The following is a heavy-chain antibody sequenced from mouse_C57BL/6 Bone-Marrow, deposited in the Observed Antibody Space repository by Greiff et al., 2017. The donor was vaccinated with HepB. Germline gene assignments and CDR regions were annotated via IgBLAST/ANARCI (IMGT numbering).Heavy chain of an antibody. Sequence: EVQLVESGAELVKPGASVKLSCTASGFNIKDTYMNWVKQRPEQGLEWIGRIDPANGNTKYDPKFQGKATITADTSSNTAYLQLSSLTSEDTADYYCARGLGKDYWGQGTTLTVSS. CDR3: ARGLGKDY. D-gene: IGHD4-1*01. CDR1: GFNIKDTY. CDR2: IDPANGNT. V-gene: IGHV14-3*02. J-gene: IGHJ2*01.